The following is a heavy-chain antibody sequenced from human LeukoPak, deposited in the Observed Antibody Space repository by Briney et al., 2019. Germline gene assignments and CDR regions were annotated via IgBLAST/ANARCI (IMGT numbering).Heavy chain of an antibody. CDR2: FDPEDGET. Sequence: ASVKVSCKVSGYTLTELSMHWVRQAPGKGLEWMGGFDPEDGETIYAQKFQGRVTMTEGTSTDTAYMELSSLRSEDTAVYYCATALFGEPQSRWFDPWGQGTLVTVSS. CDR1: GYTLTELS. J-gene: IGHJ5*02. V-gene: IGHV1-24*01. D-gene: IGHD3-10*02. CDR3: ATALFGEPQSRWFDP.